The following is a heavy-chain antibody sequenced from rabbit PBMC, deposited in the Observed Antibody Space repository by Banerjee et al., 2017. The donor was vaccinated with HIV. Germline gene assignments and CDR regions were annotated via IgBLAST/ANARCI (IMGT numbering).Heavy chain of an antibody. CDR1: GFSFSSGYW. V-gene: IGHV1S40*01. Sequence: QSLEESGGDLVKPGASLTLTCTASGFSFSSGYWICWVHQVPGKGLEWIACIYAGSSGGIYSASWAKGRFTISKPSSTTVTLQMTSLAAADTATYFCARDIDDSWYLVLDLWGQGALVTIS. CDR3: ARDIDDSWYLVLDL. D-gene: IGHD3-3*01. J-gene: IGHJ4*01. CDR2: IYAGSSGGI.